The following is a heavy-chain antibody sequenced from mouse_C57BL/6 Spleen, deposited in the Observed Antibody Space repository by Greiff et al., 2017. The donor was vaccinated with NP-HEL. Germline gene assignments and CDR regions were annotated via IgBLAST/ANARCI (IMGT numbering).Heavy chain of an antibody. Sequence: QVQLQQSGAELVKPGASVKISCKASGYAFSSYWMNWVQQRPGKGLEWIGQIYPGDGDTNYNGKFKGKATLTADKSSSTAYMQLSSLTSEDSAVYFCAICYYGSSYDWYFDVWGTGTTVTVSS. CDR1: GYAFSSYW. CDR2: IYPGDGDT. V-gene: IGHV1-80*01. CDR3: AICYYGSSYDWYFDV. D-gene: IGHD1-1*01. J-gene: IGHJ1*03.